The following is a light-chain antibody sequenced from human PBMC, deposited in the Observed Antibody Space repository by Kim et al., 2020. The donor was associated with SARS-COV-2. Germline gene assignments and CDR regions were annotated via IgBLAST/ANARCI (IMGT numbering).Light chain of an antibody. Sequence: SAFGGGKVPSTCRGGQASDSYLMWYQQKPGEAPELLICATSSLQSGVPSRFRGRGSGTDFTLTISSLQPGGSAAYYCQQSYTTPHTLGQGTKLEI. CDR3: QQSYTTPHT. CDR1: QASDSY. J-gene: IGKJ2*01. V-gene: IGKV1-39*01. CDR2: ATS.